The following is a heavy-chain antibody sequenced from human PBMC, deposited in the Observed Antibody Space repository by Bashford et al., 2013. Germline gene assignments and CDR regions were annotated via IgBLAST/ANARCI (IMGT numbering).Heavy chain of an antibody. V-gene: IGHV1-18*01. CDR1: GYTFTSYG. CDR3: ARFGSSGSYYGLDY. D-gene: IGHD3-10*01. CDR2: ISAYNGNT. J-gene: IGHJ4*02. Sequence: VASVKVSCKASGYTFTSYGISWVRQAPGQGLEWMGWISAYNGNTNYAQKLQGRVTITRDTSANTAYMELSSLTSEDTAVYYCARFGSSGSYYGLDYWGQGTLVTVSS.